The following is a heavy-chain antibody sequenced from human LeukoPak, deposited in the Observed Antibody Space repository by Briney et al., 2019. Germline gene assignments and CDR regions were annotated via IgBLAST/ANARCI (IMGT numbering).Heavy chain of an antibody. CDR1: GFRFSSYA. CDR3: ARDGLAGYYYYYGMDV. Sequence: GGSLRLSCAASGFRFSSYAMSWVRQAPGKGLEWVSAISGSGVSTYYADSVKGRFTVSRDNSKNTLYLQMSSLRAEDTAVYYCARDGLAGYYYYYGMDVWGQGTTVTVSS. CDR2: ISGSGVST. D-gene: IGHD6-19*01. J-gene: IGHJ6*02. V-gene: IGHV3-23*01.